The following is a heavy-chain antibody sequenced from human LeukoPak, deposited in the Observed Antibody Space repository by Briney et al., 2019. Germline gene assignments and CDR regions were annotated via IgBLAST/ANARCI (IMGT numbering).Heavy chain of an antibody. J-gene: IGHJ4*02. CDR1: GGSISIYY. CDR3: ARATGYSYGRPFDY. CDR2: IYYSGST. Sequence: SGTLSLTCTVSGGSISIYYWSWIRQPPGKGLEGSGYIYYSGSTNYNPSLKSRVTISVDTSKNQFSLKLSSVTAADTAVYYCARATGYSYGRPFDYWGQGTLVTVSS. V-gene: IGHV4-59*01. D-gene: IGHD5-18*01.